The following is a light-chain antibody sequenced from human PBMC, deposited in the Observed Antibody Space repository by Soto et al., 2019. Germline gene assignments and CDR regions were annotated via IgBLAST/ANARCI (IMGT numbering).Light chain of an antibody. CDR2: DVN. J-gene: IGLJ2*01. CDR3: SSYTSNTTPV. V-gene: IGLV2-14*03. CDR1: SSDVGAYNF. Sequence: QSALTQPASVSGSPGQSITISCTGTSSDVGAYNFVSWYQQHPGKAPKLMIYDVNNRPSGVSERFSGSKSANTASLTISGLQAEDEADYYCSSYTSNTTPVFGGGTKLTLL.